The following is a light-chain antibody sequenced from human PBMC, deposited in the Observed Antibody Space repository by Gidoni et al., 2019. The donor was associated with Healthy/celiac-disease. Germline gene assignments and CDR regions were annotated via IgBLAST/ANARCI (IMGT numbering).Light chain of an antibody. Sequence: QSVLTQPPSVSGAPGQRVTISCTGSSSNIGAGYDVHWYQQLPGIAPNLPIYGNSNRPSGVPDRFSGSKSGTSASLAITGLQAEDEADYYCQSYDSSLSGLYVFGTGTKVTVL. V-gene: IGLV1-40*01. CDR2: GNS. J-gene: IGLJ1*01. CDR1: SSNIGAGYD. CDR3: QSYDSSLSGLYV.